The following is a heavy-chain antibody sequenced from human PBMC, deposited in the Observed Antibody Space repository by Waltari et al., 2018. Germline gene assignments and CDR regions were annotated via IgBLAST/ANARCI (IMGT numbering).Heavy chain of an antibody. CDR1: GFTFSRYT. CDR3: ARDANYDSGTYWAHNWFDT. CDR2: ISYDGNNG. J-gene: IGHJ5*02. V-gene: IGHV3-30*10. Sequence: QVQLVESGGGVVQPGRSLRLSCAAFGFTFSRYTMDGVRQAPGKGLEWVAVISYDGNNGYYTDSVKGRFTISRDNSKNTLYLQMSSLTFEDTAVYYCARDANYDSGTYWAHNWFDTWGQGTLVTVSS. D-gene: IGHD3-10*01.